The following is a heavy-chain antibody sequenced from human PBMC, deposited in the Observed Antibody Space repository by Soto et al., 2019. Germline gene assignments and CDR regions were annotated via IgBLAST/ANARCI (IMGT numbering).Heavy chain of an antibody. J-gene: IGHJ4*02. D-gene: IGHD3-22*01. CDR2: IYPSGRT. V-gene: IGHV4-38-2*02. CDR3: ARDNSGYYYFDF. Sequence: SETLSLTCAVSGYSIRNVYFWGLIRQLPGKGLEWIGSIYPSGRTYYNPSLKSRVTISVDTSKNEFSLKVTSVTAADTAVYYCARDNSGYYYFDFWGQGTLVTLSS. CDR1: GYSIRNVYF.